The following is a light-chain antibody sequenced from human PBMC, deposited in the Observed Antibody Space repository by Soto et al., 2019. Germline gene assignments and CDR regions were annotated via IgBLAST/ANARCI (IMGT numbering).Light chain of an antibody. CDR1: SSDVGGYNY. V-gene: IGLV2-14*01. CDR2: EVS. Sequence: QSALTQPASVSGSPGQSITISCTGTSSDVGGYNYGSWYQQHPGKAPKLMIYEVSNRPSGVSNRFSGSKSGNTASLTISGLQAEEEADFYCSSYTSSSRRVFGGGTNLTVL. CDR3: SSYTSSSRRV. J-gene: IGLJ3*02.